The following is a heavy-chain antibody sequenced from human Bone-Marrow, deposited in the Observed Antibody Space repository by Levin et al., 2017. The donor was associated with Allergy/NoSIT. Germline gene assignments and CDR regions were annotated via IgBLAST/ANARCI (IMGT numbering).Heavy chain of an antibody. CDR3: ARETTATYYYGSGSYYAPLPNYDDDYMDV. V-gene: IGHV4-59*01. J-gene: IGHJ6*03. CDR1: GGSISSYY. D-gene: IGHD3-10*01. CDR2: IYYSGST. Sequence: SETLSLTCTVSGGSISSYYWSWIRQPPGKGLEWIGYIYYSGSTNYNPSLKSRVTISVDTSKNQFSLKLSSVTAADTAVYYCARETTATYYYGSGSYYAPLPNYDDDYMDVWGKGTTVTVSS.